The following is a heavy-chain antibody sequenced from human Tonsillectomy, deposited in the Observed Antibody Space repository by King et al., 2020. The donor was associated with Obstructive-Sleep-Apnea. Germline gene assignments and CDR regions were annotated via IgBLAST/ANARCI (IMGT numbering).Heavy chain of an antibody. V-gene: IGHV5-51*01. CDR3: ARDYYDSSGPLVDAFDI. CDR1: GYSFTNYW. D-gene: IGHD3-22*01. CDR2: IYPGDSDT. J-gene: IGHJ3*02. Sequence: VQLVESGAEVKKPGESLKISCKGSGYSFTNYWIGWVRQMPGKGLEWMGIIYPGDSDTRYSPSFQGQVTISADKSISTAYLQWSSLKASDTAMYYCARDYYDSSGPLVDAFDIWGQGTMVTVSS.